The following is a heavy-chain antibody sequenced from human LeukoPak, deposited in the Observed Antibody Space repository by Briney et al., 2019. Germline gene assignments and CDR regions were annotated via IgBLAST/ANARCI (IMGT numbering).Heavy chain of an antibody. J-gene: IGHJ4*02. CDR3: ARGAAYCGGDCYSPSGY. CDR2: IIPIFGTA. V-gene: IGHV1-69*06. Sequence: ASVKVSCKASGGTFSSYAISWVRQAPGQGLEWMGGIIPIFGTANYAQKFQGRVTITADKSTSTAYMELSSLRSEDTAVYYCARGAAYCGGDCYSPSGYWGQGTLATVSS. CDR1: GGTFSSYA. D-gene: IGHD2-21*02.